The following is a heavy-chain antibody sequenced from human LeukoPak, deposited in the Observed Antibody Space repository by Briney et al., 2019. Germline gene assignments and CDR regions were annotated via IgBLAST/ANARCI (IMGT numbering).Heavy chain of an antibody. CDR2: IYYSGST. CDR1: GGSISSSSYY. Sequence: SETLSLTCTVSGGSISSSSYYWVWIRQPPGKGLEWIGYIYYSGSTNYNPSLKSRVTISVDTSKNQFSLKLSSVTAADTAVYYCASNRRGTDYWGQGTLVTVSS. J-gene: IGHJ4*02. D-gene: IGHD2/OR15-2a*01. V-gene: IGHV4-61*05. CDR3: ASNRRGTDY.